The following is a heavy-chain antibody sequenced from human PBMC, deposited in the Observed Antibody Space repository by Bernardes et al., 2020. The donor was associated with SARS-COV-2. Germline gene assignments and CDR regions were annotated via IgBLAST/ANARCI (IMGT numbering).Heavy chain of an antibody. J-gene: IGHJ4*02. CDR3: AKGGGTCTTTACYVGPDY. D-gene: IGHD2-2*01. CDR2: FSSGSGTT. Sequence: GSLRLSCVASGFTFSSYAMSWVRQSPGMGLEWVSTFSSGSGTTYYADSVKGRFTLSRDNSKNTLFLQMNSLRAEDTAIYYCAKGGGTCTTTACYVGPDYWGQGTLVTVSS. CDR1: GFTFSSYA. V-gene: IGHV3-23*01.